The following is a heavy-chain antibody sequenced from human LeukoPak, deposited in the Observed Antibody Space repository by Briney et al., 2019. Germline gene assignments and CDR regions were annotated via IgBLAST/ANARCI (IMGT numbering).Heavy chain of an antibody. CDR2: IIPIFGTA. J-gene: IGHJ4*02. CDR1: GGTFSSYA. V-gene: IGHV1-69*01. D-gene: IGHD3-16*01. Sequence: SVKVSCKASGGTFSSYAISWVRQAPGQGLKWMGGIIPIFGTANYAQKFQGRVTITADESTSTAYMELSSLRSEDTAVYYCARPPGDGNYFDYWGQGTLVTVSS. CDR3: ARPPGDGNYFDY.